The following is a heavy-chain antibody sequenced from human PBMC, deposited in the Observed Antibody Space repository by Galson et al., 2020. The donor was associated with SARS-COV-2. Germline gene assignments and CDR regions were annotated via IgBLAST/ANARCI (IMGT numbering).Heavy chain of an antibody. CDR2: ISNTDTTI. Sequence: KIGESLKISCAASGFTFNDYYMSWIRQAPGKGLEWVSYISNTDTTIYYADSVRGRFTISRDNAKNSLYLQMNSLRVEDTAVYYCARDLYCSGGNCHAYGMDVWGQGTTVTVSS. CDR3: ARDLYCSGGNCHAYGMDV. J-gene: IGHJ6*02. CDR1: GFTFNDYY. V-gene: IGHV3-11*01. D-gene: IGHD2-15*01.